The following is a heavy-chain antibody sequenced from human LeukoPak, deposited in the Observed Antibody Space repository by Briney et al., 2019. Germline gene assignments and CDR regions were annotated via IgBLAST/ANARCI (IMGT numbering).Heavy chain of an antibody. CDR1: GFTFSSYA. J-gene: IGHJ4*02. D-gene: IGHD6-19*01. CDR2: IYSGGST. CDR3: ARWVAGTFDY. Sequence: GGSLRLSCAASGFTFSSYAVSWVRQAPGKGLEWVSVIYSGGSTYYADSVKGRFTISRDNSKNTLYLQMNSLRAEDTAVYYCARWVAGTFDYWGQGTLVTVSS. V-gene: IGHV3-66*01.